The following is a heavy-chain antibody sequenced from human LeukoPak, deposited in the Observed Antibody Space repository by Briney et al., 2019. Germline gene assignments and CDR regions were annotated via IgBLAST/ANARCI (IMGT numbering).Heavy chain of an antibody. J-gene: IGHJ4*02. V-gene: IGHV3-9*01. D-gene: IGHD1-26*01. CDR2: ISWNSGSI. CDR3: AKDPVGATTGIFDY. CDR1: GFTFDDYA. Sequence: GGSLRLSCAASGFTFDDYAMHWVRQAPGKGLEWVSGISWNSGSIGYADSVKGRFTISRDNAKNSLYLQMNSLRAEDTALYYCAKDPVGATTGIFDYWGQGTLVTVSS.